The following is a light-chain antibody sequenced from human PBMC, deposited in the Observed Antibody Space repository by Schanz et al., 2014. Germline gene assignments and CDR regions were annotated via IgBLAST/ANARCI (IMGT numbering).Light chain of an antibody. J-gene: IGKJ4*01. V-gene: IGKV1-12*01. CDR3: QRTYNAPPRA. CDR1: QSISTW. CDR2: AAS. Sequence: DIQMTQSPSTLSPSVGDRVTITCRASQSISTWLAWYQQKPGKAPKLLIYAASSLQSGVPSRFSGSGSGTDFTLTISRLQPEDVATYEGQRTYNAPPRACGGGTKVEI.